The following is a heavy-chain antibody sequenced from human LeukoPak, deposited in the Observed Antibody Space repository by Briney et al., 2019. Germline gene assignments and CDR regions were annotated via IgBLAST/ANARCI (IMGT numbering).Heavy chain of an antibody. J-gene: IGHJ3*02. CDR2: ISYIGST. CDR1: GGPISTHY. D-gene: IGHD4-17*01. Sequence: SETLSLTCTVSGGPISTHYWTWIRQPPGKELEWIGYISYIGSTNYNPSLKSRVTISVDTSKNRFSLKLSAMTAADTAVYFCARDQTTVTEGFDIWGQGTVVTVSS. V-gene: IGHV4-59*11. CDR3: ARDQTTVTEGFDI.